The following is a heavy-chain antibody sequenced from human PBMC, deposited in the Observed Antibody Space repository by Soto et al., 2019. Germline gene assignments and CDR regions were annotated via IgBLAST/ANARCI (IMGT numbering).Heavy chain of an antibody. Sequence: QVQLVQSGSEVKMPGSSVKVSCKTSGGTFSRHAINWVRQAPGQGLERMGGLIPLFGTTNYAQKFKGRVTISAAESTSTGCMELSRLTSVDAAVYYCARAAIHGSSWYFWFDPWGQGTLVTVAS. J-gene: IGHJ5*02. CDR2: LIPLFGTT. D-gene: IGHD6-13*01. V-gene: IGHV1-69*01. CDR3: ARAAIHGSSWYFWFDP. CDR1: GGTFSRHA.